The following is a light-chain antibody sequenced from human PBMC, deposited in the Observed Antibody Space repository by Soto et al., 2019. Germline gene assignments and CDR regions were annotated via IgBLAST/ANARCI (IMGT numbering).Light chain of an antibody. CDR3: QQYHIYSGT. CDR1: QTIDSW. CDR2: KAS. V-gene: IGKV1-5*03. J-gene: IGKJ1*01. Sequence: DIHMTHALSSLSASLGGSVTITWWASQTIDSWLAWYQQRPGKPPNLLIYKASTLASGVPSRFCGSGSGTEFTLTINSLQPDDFATYYCQQYHIYSGTFGQGTKVDIK.